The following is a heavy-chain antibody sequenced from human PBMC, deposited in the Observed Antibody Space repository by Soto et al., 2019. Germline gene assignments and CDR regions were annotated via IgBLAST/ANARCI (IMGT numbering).Heavy chain of an antibody. CDR3: SRDDSDWFFN. Sequence: PGGSLRLSCAASGFTFVASALQWVRQASGKGLEWLGRIGSRGESYATRYDASVKGRFTISRDDSKKTAYLQMSSLESEDTAVYYCSRDDSDWFFNWGRGTLVTV. J-gene: IGHJ4*02. V-gene: IGHV3-73*01. CDR1: GFTFVASA. CDR2: IGSRGESYAT. D-gene: IGHD3-9*01.